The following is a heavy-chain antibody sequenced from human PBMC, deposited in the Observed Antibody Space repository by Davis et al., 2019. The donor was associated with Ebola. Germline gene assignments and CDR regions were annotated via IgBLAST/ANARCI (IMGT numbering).Heavy chain of an antibody. CDR3: ARDGYNYSYFDY. CDR1: GGSINSFL. V-gene: IGHV4-59*01. D-gene: IGHD5-24*01. Sequence: GSLRLSCSVSGGSINSFLWTWIRQPPGKGLEWVGCMFYNGDTKYNPALESRVTISVDTSKNQFSLKLSSVTAADTAVYYCARDGYNYSYFDYWGQGTLVTVSS. J-gene: IGHJ4*02. CDR2: MFYNGDT.